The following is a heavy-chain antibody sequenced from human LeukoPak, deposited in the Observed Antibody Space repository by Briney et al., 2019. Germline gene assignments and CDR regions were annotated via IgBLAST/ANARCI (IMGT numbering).Heavy chain of an antibody. J-gene: IGHJ4*02. CDR3: AGGRWLQAFDY. D-gene: IGHD5-24*01. V-gene: IGHV4-61*08. CDR1: GGSISSGGYY. CDR2: VYYSGST. Sequence: SETLSLTCTVSGGSISSGGYYWSWIRQPPGKGLEWIGYVYYSGSTNYNPSLKSRVTISVDTSKNQFSLKLSSVTAADTAVYYCAGGRWLQAFDYWGQGTLVTVSS.